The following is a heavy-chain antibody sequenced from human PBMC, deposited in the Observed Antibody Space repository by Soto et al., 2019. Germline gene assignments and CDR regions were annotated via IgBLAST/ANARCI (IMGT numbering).Heavy chain of an antibody. CDR2: ISAYNGNT. CDR1: GYTFTSYG. CDR3: ARVRVGYYGSGSYYGMDV. Sequence: QVQLVQSGAEVKKPGASVKVSCKASGYTFTSYGISWVRQAPGQGLEWMGWISAYNGNTNYAQKLQGRVTMTTDTSTSTGYMERRSLRSDDTAVYYCARVRVGYYGSGSYYGMDVWGQGTTVTVSS. V-gene: IGHV1-18*01. J-gene: IGHJ6*02. D-gene: IGHD3-10*01.